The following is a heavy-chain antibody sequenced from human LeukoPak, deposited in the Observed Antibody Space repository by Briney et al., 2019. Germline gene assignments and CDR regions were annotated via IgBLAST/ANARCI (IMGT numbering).Heavy chain of an antibody. V-gene: IGHV3-43*02. CDR3: AMDIGTGTSDYFDH. Sequence: GGSLRLSCAASGFTFDGYAMHWVRQAPGKGLEWVSLISGHSTNAYYADSVKGRFTISRDSSKISLYLQMNSLRTEDTALYYCAMDIGTGTSDYFDHWGQGTLVTVSS. CDR1: GFTFDGYA. CDR2: ISGHSTNA. J-gene: IGHJ4*02. D-gene: IGHD1-7*01.